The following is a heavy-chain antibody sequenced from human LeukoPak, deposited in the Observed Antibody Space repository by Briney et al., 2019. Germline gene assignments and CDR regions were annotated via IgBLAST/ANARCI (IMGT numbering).Heavy chain of an antibody. CDR3: ARVMGFSGNAAPHDAFDI. CDR2: IYYSGST. CDR1: GGSISSYY. V-gene: IGHV4-59*01. Sequence: SETLSLTCTVSGGSISSYYWSWIRQPPGKGLEWIGYIYYSGSTNYNPSLKSRVTISVDTSKNQFSLKLSSVTAADTAVYYCARVMGFSGNAAPHDAFDIWGQGTMVTVSS. D-gene: IGHD3-10*01. J-gene: IGHJ3*02.